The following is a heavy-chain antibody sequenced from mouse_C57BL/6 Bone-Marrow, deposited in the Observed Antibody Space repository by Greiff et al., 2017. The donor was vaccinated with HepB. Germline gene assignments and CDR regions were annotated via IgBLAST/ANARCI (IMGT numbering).Heavy chain of an antibody. CDR2: IDPSDSYT. Sequence: VQLQQPGAELVMPGASVKLSCKASGYTFTSYWMHWVKQRPGQGLEWIGEIDPSDSYTNYNQKFKGKSTLTVDKSSSTAYMQLSSLTSEDSAVYYCARISDYYGSSYEGYWGQGTTLTVSS. V-gene: IGHV1-69*01. J-gene: IGHJ2*01. CDR1: GYTFTSYW. CDR3: ARISDYYGSSYEGY. D-gene: IGHD1-1*01.